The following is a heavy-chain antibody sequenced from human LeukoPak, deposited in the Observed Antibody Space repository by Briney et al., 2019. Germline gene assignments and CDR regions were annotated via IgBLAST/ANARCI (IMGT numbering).Heavy chain of an antibody. CDR3: AKDLTGWFFGFDI. Sequence: GGSLRLFCAASGFTFSSYGMHWVRQAPGKGLEWVAVISYDGSNKYYADSVKGRFTISRDNSKNTLYLQMNSLRAEDTAVYYCAKDLTGWFFGFDIWGQGTMVTVSS. J-gene: IGHJ3*02. D-gene: IGHD3-10*01. V-gene: IGHV3-30*18. CDR2: ISYDGSNK. CDR1: GFTFSSYG.